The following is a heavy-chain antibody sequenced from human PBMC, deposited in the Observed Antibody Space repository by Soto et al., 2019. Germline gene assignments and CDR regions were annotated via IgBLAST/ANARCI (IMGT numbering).Heavy chain of an antibody. CDR2: IYHSGST. Sequence: TLSLTCAASGGSISSGGYAWSWIRQPPGKGLEWIGYIYHSGSTYYNPSLKSRVTISVDRSKNQFSLNLSSVTAADTAVYYCARGMTTVTTYDYWGQGTLVTVSS. CDR1: GGSISSGGYA. J-gene: IGHJ4*02. V-gene: IGHV4-30-2*01. CDR3: ARGMTTVTTYDY. D-gene: IGHD4-4*01.